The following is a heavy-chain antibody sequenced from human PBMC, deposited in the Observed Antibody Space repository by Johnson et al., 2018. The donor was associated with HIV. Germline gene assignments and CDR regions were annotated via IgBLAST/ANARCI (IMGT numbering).Heavy chain of an antibody. J-gene: IGHJ3*02. V-gene: IGHV3-74*01. CDR1: GFTFSSYW. CDR2: INSDGSST. Sequence: VQLVESGGGLVQPGGSLRLSCAASGFTFSSYWMHWVRQAPGKGLVWVSRINSDGSSTSYADSVKGRFTISRDNAKNTLYLQMNSLRAEDTAVYYCAREGSDYYDSSGYYYPGAYAFDSWGQGTMVTVSS. D-gene: IGHD3-22*01. CDR3: AREGSDYYDSSGYYYPGAYAFDS.